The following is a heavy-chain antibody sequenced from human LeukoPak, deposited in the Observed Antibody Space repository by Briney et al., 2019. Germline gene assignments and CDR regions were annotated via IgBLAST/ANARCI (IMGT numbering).Heavy chain of an antibody. J-gene: IGHJ6*04. CDR1: GFTFSSYA. CDR3: ARDEALAYCGGDCQTVGYYGMDV. Sequence: GGSLRLFCAASGFTFSSYAMHWVRQAPGKGLEWVAVISYDGSNKYYADSVKGRFTISRDNSKNTLYLQMNSLRAEDTAVYYCARDEALAYCGGDCQTVGYYGMDVWGKGTTVTVSS. D-gene: IGHD2-21*02. CDR2: ISYDGSNK. V-gene: IGHV3-30*04.